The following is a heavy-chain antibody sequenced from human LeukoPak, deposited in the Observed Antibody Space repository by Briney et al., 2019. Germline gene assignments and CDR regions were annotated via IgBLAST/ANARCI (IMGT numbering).Heavy chain of an antibody. CDR3: ARLEGQTAMVTD. CDR1: GYTFTSYY. D-gene: IGHD5-18*01. Sequence: ASVKVSCKASGYTFTSYYIHWVRQAPGQGLEWMGLIIPNGGTTIYAEKFQGRVTMTRDTSTSTVYMELSSLRSEDTAVYYCARLEGQTAMVTDWGQGTLVTVSS. V-gene: IGHV1-46*01. CDR2: IIPNGGTT. J-gene: IGHJ4*02.